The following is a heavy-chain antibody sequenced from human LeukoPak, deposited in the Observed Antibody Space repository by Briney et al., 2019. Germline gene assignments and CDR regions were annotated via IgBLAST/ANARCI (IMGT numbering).Heavy chain of an antibody. D-gene: IGHD5-18*01. J-gene: IGHJ4*02. V-gene: IGHV1-2*02. Sequence: ASVTVSCKASGYIFTGYYMHWVRQAPGQGLEWMGWINPNSGGTNYAQKFQGRVTMTRDTSISTAYMELSRLRSDDTAVYYCARDGGYSYPRGFDYWGQGTLVTVSS. CDR3: ARDGGYSYPRGFDY. CDR2: INPNSGGT. CDR1: GYIFTGYY.